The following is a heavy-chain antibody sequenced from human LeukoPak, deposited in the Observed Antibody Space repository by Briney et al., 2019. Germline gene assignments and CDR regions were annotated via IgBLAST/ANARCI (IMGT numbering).Heavy chain of an antibody. CDR3: ARGKTESSGYPGPSFDY. CDR1: GFTFSSFAMY. D-gene: IGHD3-22*01. Sequence: LRLSCAASGFTFSSFAMYWIRQHPGRGLEWIGYIYYSGSTYYNPSLKSRVIISVDTSKIQFSLKLSSVTAADTAVYYCARGKTESSGYPGPSFDYWGQGTLVTVSS. V-gene: IGHV4-31*02. CDR2: IYYSGST. J-gene: IGHJ4*02.